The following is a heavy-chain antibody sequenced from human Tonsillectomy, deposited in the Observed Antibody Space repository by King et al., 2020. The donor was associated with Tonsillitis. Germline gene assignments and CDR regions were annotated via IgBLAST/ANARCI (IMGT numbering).Heavy chain of an antibody. CDR2: IYPGDSET. J-gene: IGHJ2*01. Sequence: VQLVESGAEVKKPGESLKISCKGSGYTFTSYWIAWVRQMPGKGLEWMGIIYPGDSETRYSPSFQGQVTISAAKSISTAYLPWSSLKASDTAMYYCARRDYSNYGPPVGYFDLWGRGTLVTVSS. CDR3: ARRDYSNYGPPVGYFDL. V-gene: IGHV5-51*03. CDR1: GYTFTSYW. D-gene: IGHD4-11*01.